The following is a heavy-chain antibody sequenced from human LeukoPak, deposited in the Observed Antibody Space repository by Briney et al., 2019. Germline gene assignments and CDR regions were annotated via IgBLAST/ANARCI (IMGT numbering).Heavy chain of an antibody. CDR2: ISSSSSYI. V-gene: IGHV3-21*01. CDR3: TYDSTGLDAFDI. J-gene: IGHJ3*02. Sequence: PGGSLRLSCAASGFTVSSNYMSWVRQAPGKGLEWVSSISSSSSYIYYADSVKGRFTISRDNAKNSLYLQMNSLRAEDTAVYYCTYDSTGLDAFDIWGQGTMVTVSS. CDR1: GFTVSSNY. D-gene: IGHD3-22*01.